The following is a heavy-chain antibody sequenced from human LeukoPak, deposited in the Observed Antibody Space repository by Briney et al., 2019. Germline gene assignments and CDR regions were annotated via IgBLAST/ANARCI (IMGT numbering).Heavy chain of an antibody. CDR2: MNPNSGNT. Sequence: GASVKVSCKASGYTFTSYDINWVRQATGQGLEWMGWMNPNSGNTGYAQKFQGRVTMTRNTSISTAYMELSSLRSEDTAVYYCARTPRPYYYYYMDVWGKGTTVTISS. CDR1: GYTFTSYD. CDR3: ARTPRPYYYYYMDV. J-gene: IGHJ6*03. V-gene: IGHV1-8*01.